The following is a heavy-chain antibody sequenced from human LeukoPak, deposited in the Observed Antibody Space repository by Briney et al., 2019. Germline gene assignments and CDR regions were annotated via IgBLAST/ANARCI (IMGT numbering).Heavy chain of an antibody. J-gene: IGHJ4*02. Sequence: ASVKVSCKASGLTFSNYGITWVRQAPGQGLKWVGWISAYDGNTNYAQKFQGRVTMTTDTSTSTAHMELRSLRYDDTAVYYCARETPSRYFDYWGQGTLVTVSP. CDR1: GLTFSNYG. CDR2: ISAYDGNT. CDR3: ARETPSRYFDY. V-gene: IGHV1-18*01. D-gene: IGHD4-23*01.